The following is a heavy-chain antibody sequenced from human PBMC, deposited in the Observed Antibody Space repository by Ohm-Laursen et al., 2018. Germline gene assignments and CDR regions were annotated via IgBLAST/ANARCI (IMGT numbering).Heavy chain of an antibody. V-gene: IGHV4-34*01. Sequence: SETLSLTCAVYGGSFSVYYWNWIRQPPGKGLEWIGEINHSGSTNYNPSLKSRVTISVDTSKNQFSLKLRSVTAADTAVYYCARILWPDTDYWGQGTLVTVSS. CDR1: GGSFSVYY. J-gene: IGHJ4*02. CDR3: ARILWPDTDY. CDR2: INHSGST. D-gene: IGHD2-21*01.